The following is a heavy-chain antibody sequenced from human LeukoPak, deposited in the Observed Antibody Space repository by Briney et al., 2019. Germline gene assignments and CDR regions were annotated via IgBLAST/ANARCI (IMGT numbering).Heavy chain of an antibody. V-gene: IGHV4-34*01. CDR2: INHSGST. CDR1: GGSFSGYY. J-gene: IGHJ4*02. CDR3: ARAWDY. Sequence: KPPETLSLTCAVYGGSFSGYYWSWIRQPPGKGLEWIGEINHSGSTNYNPSLKSRVTISVDTSKNQFSLKLSSVTAADTAVYYCARAWDYWGQGTLVTVSS.